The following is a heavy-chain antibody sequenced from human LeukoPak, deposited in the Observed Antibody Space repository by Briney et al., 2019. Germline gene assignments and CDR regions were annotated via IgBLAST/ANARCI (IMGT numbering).Heavy chain of an antibody. Sequence: GGSLRLSCAASGFTFSSYWMTSVRQAPGQGLEWVANIKHDGSEKYYVDFVEGRFTISRDNAKNSLYLQMKGLRAEDTAVYYFTRVAARAFHPWGQGTLVTVSS. CDR2: IKHDGSEK. CDR1: GFTFSSYW. V-gene: IGHV3-7*04. D-gene: IGHD6-13*01. CDR3: TRVAARAFHP. J-gene: IGHJ5*02.